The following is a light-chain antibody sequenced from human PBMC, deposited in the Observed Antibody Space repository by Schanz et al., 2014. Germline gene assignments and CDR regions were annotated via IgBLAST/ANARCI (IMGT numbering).Light chain of an antibody. V-gene: IGLV2-14*01. CDR3: SSYTSTSTLVV. CDR1: SSDVGGYEH. J-gene: IGLJ2*01. CDR2: DVS. Sequence: QSALTQPASVSGSPGQSITISCTGTSSDVGGYEHVSWYQQHPGKAPKLMIYDVSNRPSGVSNRFSGSKSGNTASLTISGLQAEDEANYYCSSYTSTSTLVVFGTGTKLTVL.